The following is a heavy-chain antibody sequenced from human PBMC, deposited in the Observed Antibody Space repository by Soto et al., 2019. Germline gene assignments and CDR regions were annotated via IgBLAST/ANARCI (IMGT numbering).Heavy chain of an antibody. V-gene: IGHV3-23*01. CDR2: ISGSGGST. CDR3: ARAGYCADGLCYSGPFDY. CDR1: GFTFSSYS. D-gene: IGHD2-15*01. Sequence: LRLSCAASGFTFSSYSMSWVRQAPWKGLEWVSAISGSGGSTYYADSVKGRFTISRDNSKNTLYLQMNSLRAEDTAVYYCARAGYCADGLCYSGPFDYWGQGTLVTVSS. J-gene: IGHJ4*02.